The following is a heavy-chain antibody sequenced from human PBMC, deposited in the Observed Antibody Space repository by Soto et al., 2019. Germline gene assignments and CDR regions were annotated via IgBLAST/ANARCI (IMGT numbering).Heavy chain of an antibody. D-gene: IGHD2-21*02. CDR2: IYPGDSDT. CDR3: ARHHGGNSEEDAFDI. J-gene: IGHJ3*02. V-gene: IGHV5-51*01. CDR1: GYSFTSYW. Sequence: RESLKISCKGSGYSFTSYWIGWVRQMPGKGLKWMGIIYPGDSDTRYSPSFQGQVTISADKSISTAYLQWISLKASDTAMYYCARHHGGNSEEDAFDIWGQGTMVTVSS.